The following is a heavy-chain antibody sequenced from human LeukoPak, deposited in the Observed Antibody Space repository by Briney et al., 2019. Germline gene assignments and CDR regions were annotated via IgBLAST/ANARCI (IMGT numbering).Heavy chain of an antibody. CDR2: IYYSGST. Sequence: PSETLSLTCTVSGGSISSYYWSWIRQPPGKGLEWIGYIYYSGSTNYNPSLKSRVPISVDTSKNQFSLKLSSVAAADTAVYYCARGPEAVAGDYWGQGTLVTVSS. V-gene: IGHV4-59*01. CDR1: GGSISSYY. J-gene: IGHJ4*02. D-gene: IGHD6-19*01. CDR3: ARGPEAVAGDY.